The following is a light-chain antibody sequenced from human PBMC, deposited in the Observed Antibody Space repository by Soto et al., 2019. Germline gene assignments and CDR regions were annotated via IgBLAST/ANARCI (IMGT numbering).Light chain of an antibody. J-gene: IGKJ4*01. Sequence: IQMTQSHYSLSCSXGDRVTITCQASQDIKNYLNLYQQKSGKAPKLLIYDASDLETGVPSSFSGSGSGTDFTFTINSLQPEDIATYYCQQYDNRPLPFGGGTKVDIK. CDR2: DAS. CDR1: QDIKNY. CDR3: QQYDNRPLP. V-gene: IGKV1-33*01.